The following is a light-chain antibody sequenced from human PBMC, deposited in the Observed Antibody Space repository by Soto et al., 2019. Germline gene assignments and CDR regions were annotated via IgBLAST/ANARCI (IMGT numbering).Light chain of an antibody. V-gene: IGKV4-1*01. CDR1: QSVLYSSNNNNY. J-gene: IGKJ1*01. CDR2: WAS. CDR3: HQYYSSPT. Sequence: DIVMTQSPDSLAVSLGERATINCKSSQSVLYSSNNNNYLAWYQQKPGQPPKLLIYWASTRESGVPDRFSGSGSGTDFTLTISSLQAEDVAVYYCHQYYSSPTFDQGTKVEIK.